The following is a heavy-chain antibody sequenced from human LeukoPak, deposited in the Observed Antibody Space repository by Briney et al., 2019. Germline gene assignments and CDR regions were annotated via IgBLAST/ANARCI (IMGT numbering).Heavy chain of an antibody. CDR1: GFTFSSYG. CDR2: ISYDGSNK. V-gene: IGHV3-30*18. Sequence: PGGSLRLSCAASGFTFSSYGMHWVRQAPGKGLERVAVISYDGSNKYYADSVKGRFTISRDNSKNTLYLQMNSLRAEDTAVYYCAKDLGVARRDYYYYGMDVWGKGTTVTVSS. CDR3: AKDLGVARRDYYYYGMDV. D-gene: IGHD3-3*01. J-gene: IGHJ6*04.